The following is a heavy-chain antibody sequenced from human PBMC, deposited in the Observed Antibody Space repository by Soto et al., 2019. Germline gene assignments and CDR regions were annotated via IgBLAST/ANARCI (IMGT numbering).Heavy chain of an antibody. V-gene: IGHV3-30*18. CDR3: AKDYGSYYYYYYMDV. D-gene: IGHD3-16*01. J-gene: IGHJ6*03. Sequence: VQLVESGGGVVQPGRSLRLSCAASGFTFSSYGMHWVRQAPGKGLEWVAVISYDGSNKYYADSVKGRFTISRDNSKNTLYLQMNSLRAEDTAVYYCAKDYGSYYYYYYMDVWGKGTTVTVSS. CDR1: GFTFSSYG. CDR2: ISYDGSNK.